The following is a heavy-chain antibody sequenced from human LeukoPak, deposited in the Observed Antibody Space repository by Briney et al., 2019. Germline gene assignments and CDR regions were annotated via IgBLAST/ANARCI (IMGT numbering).Heavy chain of an antibody. Sequence: ASVKVSCKASGYTFTGYYMHWVRQAPGQGLEWMGWINPNSGGTNYAQKFQGRVTMTRDTSISTAYMELSRLRSDDTAVYYCAREELGWEYCSGGSCFFGYWGQGTLATVSS. CDR3: AREELGWEYCSGGSCFFGY. CDR1: GYTFTGYY. J-gene: IGHJ4*02. D-gene: IGHD2-15*01. CDR2: INPNSGGT. V-gene: IGHV1-2*02.